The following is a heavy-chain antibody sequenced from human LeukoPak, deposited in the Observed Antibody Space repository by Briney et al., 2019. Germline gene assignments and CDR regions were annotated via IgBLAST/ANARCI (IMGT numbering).Heavy chain of an antibody. Sequence: GGSLRLSCAASGFTFSSYSMHWVRQAPGKGLEWVAIIWYDGSNKYYADSVKGRFTISRDNSKNTLYLQMNSLRAEDTAVYYCASSEAYYYDSSGYYQLDYWGQGTLVTVSS. CDR1: GFTFSSYS. CDR2: IWYDGSNK. D-gene: IGHD3-22*01. J-gene: IGHJ4*02. V-gene: IGHV3-33*08. CDR3: ASSEAYYYDSSGYYQLDY.